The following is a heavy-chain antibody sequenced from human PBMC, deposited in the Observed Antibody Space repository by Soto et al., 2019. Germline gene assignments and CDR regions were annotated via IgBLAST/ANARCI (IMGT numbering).Heavy chain of an antibody. J-gene: IGHJ4*02. CDR3: TKYTKSRAQGWAPDY. CDR1: GGTFNSFP. CDR2: IVPVFGIA. Sequence: QVRLVQSGAEVKKTGSSVKVSCKVSGGTFNSFPISWVRQAPGQGLEWMGGIVPVFGIANYAQEFLGRVTITADRSTTTSYMELSSLRSDDTAVYHCTKYTKSRAQGWAPDYWGQGTQVFVSS. V-gene: IGHV1-69*17. D-gene: IGHD6-6*01.